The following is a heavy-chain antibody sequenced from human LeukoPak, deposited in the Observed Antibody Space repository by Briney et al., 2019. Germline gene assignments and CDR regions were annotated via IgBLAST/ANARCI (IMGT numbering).Heavy chain of an antibody. V-gene: IGHV4-31*03. D-gene: IGHD5-12*01. CDR3: ARYPGGYSGYEPYFDY. CDR2: IYYSGST. J-gene: IGHJ4*02. Sequence: SETLSLTCTASGGSISSGGYYWSWICQHPGKGLEWIGYIYYSGSTYYNPSLKSRVTISVDTSKNQFSLKLSSVTAADTAVYYCARYPGGYSGYEPYFDYWGQGTLVTVSS. CDR1: GGSISSGGYY.